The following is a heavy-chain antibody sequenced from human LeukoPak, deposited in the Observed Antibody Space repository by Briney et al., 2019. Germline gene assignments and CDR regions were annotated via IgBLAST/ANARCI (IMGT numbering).Heavy chain of an antibody. Sequence: GGSLRLSCAASGFTFSSHWMHWVRQAPGKGLVWVSRINGDGSNTTYADSVKGRFTISRDNAKNSLYLQMNSLRAEDTAVYYCARDPSIVGADYYFDYWGQGTLVTVSS. CDR3: ARDPSIVGADYYFDY. CDR2: INGDGSNT. V-gene: IGHV3-74*03. CDR1: GFTFSSHW. J-gene: IGHJ4*02. D-gene: IGHD1-26*01.